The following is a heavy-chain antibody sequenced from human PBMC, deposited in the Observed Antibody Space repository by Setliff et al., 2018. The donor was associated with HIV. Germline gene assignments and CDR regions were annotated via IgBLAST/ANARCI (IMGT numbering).Heavy chain of an antibody. J-gene: IGHJ5*02. CDR2: IIPIFGTA. CDR3: ARFSLGYCSGGSCYPDFDP. V-gene: IGHV1-69*13. CDR1: GGPFTSA. D-gene: IGHD2-15*01. Sequence: ASVKVSCKASGGPFTSAFNWVRQVPGQGLEWMGGIIPIFGTANYAQNFGGRVTITADESTSTAYMELSSLRSEDTAVYYCARFSLGYCSGGSCYPDFDPWGQGTLVTVSS.